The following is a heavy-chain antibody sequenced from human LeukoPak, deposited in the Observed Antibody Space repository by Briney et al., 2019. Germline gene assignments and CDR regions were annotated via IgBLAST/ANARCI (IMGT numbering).Heavy chain of an antibody. D-gene: IGHD3-16*01. Sequence: GESLRLSCAASGITLSDQYMEWVRQTPGKGLEWVGRTRSKVNNHTTEYAASVKGRFTISRDDSNNSLYLQMNSLKTEDTAVYYCARMTFGGMDFWGKGTTVTVSS. J-gene: IGHJ6*04. V-gene: IGHV3-72*01. CDR1: GITLSDQY. CDR2: TRSKVNNHTT. CDR3: ARMTFGGMDF.